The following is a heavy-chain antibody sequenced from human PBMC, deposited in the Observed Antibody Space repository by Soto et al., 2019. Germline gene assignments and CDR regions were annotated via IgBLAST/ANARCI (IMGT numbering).Heavy chain of an antibody. D-gene: IGHD5-18*01. J-gene: IGHJ4*02. CDR1: ALTGSRNY. CDR2: LYFYGPT. Sequence: GASLRLSCSPSALTGSRNYGTWARRAPGEGLEWVSVLYFYGPTYYADSVEGRFTISRDDSKNTLYLQMSSLRVEDTAVYYCARENRNAAMVSLDSWGQGVLVTVSS. CDR3: ARENRNAAMVSLDS. V-gene: IGHV3-53*01.